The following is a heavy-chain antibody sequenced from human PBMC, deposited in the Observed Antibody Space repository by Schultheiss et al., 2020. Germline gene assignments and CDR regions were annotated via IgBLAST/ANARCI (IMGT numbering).Heavy chain of an antibody. CDR2: IYLGDADT. CDR3: AGHAASGLRRVNI. V-gene: IGHV5-51*01. CDR1: GYSFTSYW. J-gene: IGHJ3*02. Sequence: GESLKISCKGSGYSFTSYWIGWVRQMPGKGLEWVGSIYLGDADTNYSPSFQGHVTISADKSISTAYLQWSSLKASDTAMYYSAGHAASGLRRVNIWGQGTMVTVSS. D-gene: IGHD6-19*01.